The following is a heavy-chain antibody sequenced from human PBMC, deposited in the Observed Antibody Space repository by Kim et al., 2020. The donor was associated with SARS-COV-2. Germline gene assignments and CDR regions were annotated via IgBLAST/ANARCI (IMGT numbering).Heavy chain of an antibody. D-gene: IGHD1-26*01. CDR3: ARGGSPKARRYFDY. V-gene: IGHV4-34*01. Sequence: NPSLKSRVTISVDTSKNQLSRKMSSVTAADKAVYYCARGGSPKARRYFDYWGQGTLVTVSS. J-gene: IGHJ4*02.